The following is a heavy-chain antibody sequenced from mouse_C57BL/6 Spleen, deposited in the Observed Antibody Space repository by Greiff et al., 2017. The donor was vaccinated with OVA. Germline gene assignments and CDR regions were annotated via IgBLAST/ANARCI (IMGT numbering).Heavy chain of an antibody. V-gene: IGHV5-16*01. D-gene: IGHD4-1*01. CDR1: GFTFSDYY. CDR2: INYDGSST. Sequence: EVKVVESEGGLVQPGSSMKLSCTASGFTFSDYYMAWVRQVPEKGLEWVANINYDGSSTYYLDSLKSRFIISRDNAKNILYLQMSSLKSEDTATYYCARWEGYFDVWGTGTTVTVSS. J-gene: IGHJ1*03. CDR3: ARWEGYFDV.